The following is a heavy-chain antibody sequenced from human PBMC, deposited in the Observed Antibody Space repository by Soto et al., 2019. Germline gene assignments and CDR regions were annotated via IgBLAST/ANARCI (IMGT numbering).Heavy chain of an antibody. CDR1: GSTFSSYG. D-gene: IGHD2-2*01. J-gene: IGHJ5*02. CDR3: ARAAPAFDP. CDR2: IWYDGSNK. Sequence: LRLSCAASGSTFSSYGMHWVRQAPGKGLEWVAVIWYDGSNKYYADSVKGRFTISRDNSKNTLYLQMNSLRAEDTAVYYCARAAPAFDPWGQGTLVTVS. V-gene: IGHV3-33*01.